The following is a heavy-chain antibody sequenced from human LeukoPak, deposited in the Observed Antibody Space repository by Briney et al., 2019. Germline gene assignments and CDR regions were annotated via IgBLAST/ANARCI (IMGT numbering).Heavy chain of an antibody. V-gene: IGHV4-39*07. CDR2: IFYSGST. CDR1: GGSISTSNYY. D-gene: IGHD2-8*02. CDR3: ARGPVGEAVDI. Sequence: SETLSLTCTVSGGSISTSNYYWGWIRQPPGKGLEWIGNIFYSGSTYYSPSLKSRVTISVDTSKNQFSLKLSSVTAADTAVYYCARGPVGEAVDIWGQGTMVTVSS. J-gene: IGHJ3*02.